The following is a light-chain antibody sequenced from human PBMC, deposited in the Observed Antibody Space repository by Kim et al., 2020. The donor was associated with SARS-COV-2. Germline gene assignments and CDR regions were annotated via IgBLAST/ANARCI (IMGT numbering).Light chain of an antibody. Sequence: SPGERATLSCRASQTVSNSYLAWYQQRPGQAPRLLMYGASSRAIGIPDRFSGSGSGTDFTLTISRLEPEDFAVYYCEQYGSSPYTFGQGTKLEI. J-gene: IGKJ2*01. CDR1: QTVSNSY. CDR2: GAS. V-gene: IGKV3-20*01. CDR3: EQYGSSPYT.